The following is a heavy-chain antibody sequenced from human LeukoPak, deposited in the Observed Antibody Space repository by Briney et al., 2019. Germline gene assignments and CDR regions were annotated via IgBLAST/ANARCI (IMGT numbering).Heavy chain of an antibody. CDR1: GFTFSSYA. Sequence: GGSLRLSCAASGFTFSSYAMSWVRQAPGKGLEWVSAISGSGGSTYYADSVKGRFTISRDNSKNTLYLQMNSLRAEDTAVYYCANSPLYCSGGSCYPERYYGMDVWGQGTTVTVSS. J-gene: IGHJ6*02. D-gene: IGHD2-15*01. CDR3: ANSPLYCSGGSCYPERYYGMDV. V-gene: IGHV3-23*01. CDR2: ISGSGGST.